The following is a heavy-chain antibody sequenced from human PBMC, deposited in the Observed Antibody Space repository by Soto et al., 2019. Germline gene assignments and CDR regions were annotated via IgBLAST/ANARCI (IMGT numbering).Heavy chain of an antibody. D-gene: IGHD6-13*01. Sequence: PGGSLRLSCAASGFTFSRYLMSWVRQAPGKGLEWVANIKEDGSEMYYVDSVKGRFTISRDNSKNTLYLQMNSLRAEDTAVYYCAKTYSSSYYFDYWGQGTLVTVSS. CDR2: IKEDGSEM. V-gene: IGHV3-7*03. CDR3: AKTYSSSYYFDY. J-gene: IGHJ4*02. CDR1: GFTFSRYL.